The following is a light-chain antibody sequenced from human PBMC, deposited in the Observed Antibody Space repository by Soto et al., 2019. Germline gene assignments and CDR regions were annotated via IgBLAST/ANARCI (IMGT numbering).Light chain of an antibody. J-gene: IGKJ4*01. Sequence: EIVLTQSPVTLSLSPGERATLSCRASQSVSSYLGWYQQKPGQAPRLLIYDASRRATGIPARFSGSGSGTDFTLTISSLEPEDFAVYYCQQRYNWPSTFGGGTKVDIK. CDR1: QSVSSY. CDR2: DAS. CDR3: QQRYNWPST. V-gene: IGKV3-11*01.